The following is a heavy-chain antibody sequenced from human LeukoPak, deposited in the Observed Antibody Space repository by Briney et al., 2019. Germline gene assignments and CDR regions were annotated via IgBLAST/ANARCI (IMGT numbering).Heavy chain of an antibody. D-gene: IGHD2-15*01. CDR3: AAENYGSLAG. V-gene: IGHV3-7*01. Sequence: GGSLRLSCAASGFTFSSYWMSWVRQAPGKGLEWVANIKKDGSPNYYVDSVKGRFTISKDNAKNSLYLQMNSLRAEDTAVYYCAAENYGSLAGWGQGTLVTVSS. CDR1: GFTFSSYW. J-gene: IGHJ4*02. CDR2: IKKDGSPN.